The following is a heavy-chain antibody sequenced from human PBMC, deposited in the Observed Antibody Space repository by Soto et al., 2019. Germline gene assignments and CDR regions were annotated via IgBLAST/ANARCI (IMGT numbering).Heavy chain of an antibody. D-gene: IGHD1-26*01. J-gene: IGHJ5*02. CDR1: GYSFTSYW. CDR2: IDPSDSYT. CDR3: ARHGTSTLKPEGATAEWFDP. Sequence: GESLKISCKGSGYSFTSYWISWVRQMPGKGLEWMGRIDPSDSYTNYSPSFQGHVTISADKSISTAYLQWSSLKASDTAMYYCARHGTSTLKPEGATAEWFDPWGQGTLVIVSS. V-gene: IGHV5-10-1*01.